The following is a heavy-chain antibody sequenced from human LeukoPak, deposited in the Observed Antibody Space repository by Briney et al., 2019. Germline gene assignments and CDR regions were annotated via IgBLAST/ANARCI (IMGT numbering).Heavy chain of an antibody. Sequence: PSEALSLTCTVSGGSISSYYWSWIRQPPGKGLEWIGYIYYSGSTNYNPSLKSRVTISVDTSKNQFSLKLSSVTAADTAVYYCARAVAVEYDPWGQGTLVTVSS. CDR2: IYYSGST. CDR1: GGSISSYY. CDR3: ARAVAVEYDP. D-gene: IGHD6-19*01. J-gene: IGHJ5*02. V-gene: IGHV4-59*08.